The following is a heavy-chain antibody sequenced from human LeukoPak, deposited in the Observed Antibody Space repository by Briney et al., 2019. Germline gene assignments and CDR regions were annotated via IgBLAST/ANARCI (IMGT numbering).Heavy chain of an antibody. D-gene: IGHD3-22*01. J-gene: IGHJ4*02. V-gene: IGHV4-4*07. CDR2: TYTSGST. CDR3: ARGPSYYYDSSGYED. Sequence: SETLSLTCTVSGGSISSYYWSWIRQPAGKGLEWIGRTYTSGSTNYNPSLKSRVTISVDKSKNQFSLKLSSVTAADTAVYYCARGPSYYYDSSGYEDWGQGTLVTVSS. CDR1: GGSISSYY.